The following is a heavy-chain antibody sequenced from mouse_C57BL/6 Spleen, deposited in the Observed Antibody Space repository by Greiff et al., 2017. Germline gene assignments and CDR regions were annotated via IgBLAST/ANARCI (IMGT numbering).Heavy chain of an antibody. V-gene: IGHV1-69*01. CDR1: GYTFTSYW. CDR3: ARRPSSGYHYAMDY. CDR2: IDPSDSYT. Sequence: QVQLQQSGAELVMPGASVKLSCKASGYTFTSYWMHWVKQRPGQGLEWIGEIDPSDSYTNYNQKFKGKATLTVDKSSSTAYMQLSSLTSEDSAVYYCARRPSSGYHYAMDYWGQGTSVTVSS. D-gene: IGHD3-2*02. J-gene: IGHJ4*01.